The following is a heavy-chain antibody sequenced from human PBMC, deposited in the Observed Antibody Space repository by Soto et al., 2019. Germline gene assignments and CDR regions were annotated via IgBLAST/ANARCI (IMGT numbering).Heavy chain of an antibody. V-gene: IGHV3-30-3*01. CDR2: ISYDGSNK. J-gene: IGHJ6*02. D-gene: IGHD3-3*01. CDR3: ARESYYDFWSGSNYYYGMDV. Sequence: PGGSLRLSCAASGFTFSSYAMHWVRQAPGKGLEWVAVISYDGSNKYYADSVKGRFTISRDNSKNTLYLQMNSLRAEDTAVYYCARESYYDFWSGSNYYYGMDVWGQGTTVTVSS. CDR1: GFTFSSYA.